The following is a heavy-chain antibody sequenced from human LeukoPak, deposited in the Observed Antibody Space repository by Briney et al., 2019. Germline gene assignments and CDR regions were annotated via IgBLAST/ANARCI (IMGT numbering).Heavy chain of an antibody. J-gene: IGHJ5*02. CDR1: GFTFTTYS. D-gene: IGHD3-10*01. Sequence: GGSLRLSCAASGFTFTTYSMNWVRQAPGKGLEWVSYISTDGSTIYYADSVKGRFTVSRDNAKKSLYLQMNSLSAEDTAVYYCARDITMVRGPEGNWFDPWGQGTLVTVSS. V-gene: IGHV3-48*01. CDR3: ARDITMVRGPEGNWFDP. CDR2: ISTDGSTI.